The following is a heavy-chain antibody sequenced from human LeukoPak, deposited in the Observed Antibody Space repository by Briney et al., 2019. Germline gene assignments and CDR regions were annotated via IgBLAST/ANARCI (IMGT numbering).Heavy chain of an antibody. J-gene: IGHJ4*02. V-gene: IGHV1-46*01. CDR1: GYTFTSYY. Sequence: ASVKVSCKASGYTFTSYYMHWVRQAPGQGLEWMGIINPSGGSTSYAQKFQGRGTMTRDTSTSTVYMELSSLRSEDTAVYYCARDLSGDYGVDYWGQGTLVTVSS. D-gene: IGHD4-17*01. CDR2: INPSGGST. CDR3: ARDLSGDYGVDY.